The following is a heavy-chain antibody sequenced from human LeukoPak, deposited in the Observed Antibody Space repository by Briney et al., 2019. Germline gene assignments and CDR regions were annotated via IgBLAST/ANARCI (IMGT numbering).Heavy chain of an antibody. V-gene: IGHV3-33*01. CDR2: IWYDGSNK. CDR1: GFTFSSYG. Sequence: PGGSLRLSCAASGFTFSSYGMHWVRQAPGKGLEWVAVIWYDGSNKYYADSVKGRFTISRDNAKNTLYLQMNSLRAEDTAVYYCAREIPVQYCSSTSCYGRAYYYYGMDVWGQGTTVTVSS. CDR3: AREIPVQYCSSTSCYGRAYYYYGMDV. D-gene: IGHD2-2*01. J-gene: IGHJ6*02.